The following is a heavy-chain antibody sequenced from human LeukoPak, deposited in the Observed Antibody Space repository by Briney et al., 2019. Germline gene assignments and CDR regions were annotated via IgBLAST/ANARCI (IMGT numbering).Heavy chain of an antibody. V-gene: IGHV4-59*01. CDR1: GGSISSYY. CDR3: ARAGPGAYFDY. CDR2: MYNSGST. J-gene: IGHJ4*02. D-gene: IGHD2-2*01. Sequence: PSETLSLTCTVSGGSISSYYWSWVRQPPGKGLEWIGYMYNSGSTSYNPSIKSRVTISVDTSENQFSLNLSSVTAADTAVYYCARAGPGAYFDYWGREFWSPSPQ.